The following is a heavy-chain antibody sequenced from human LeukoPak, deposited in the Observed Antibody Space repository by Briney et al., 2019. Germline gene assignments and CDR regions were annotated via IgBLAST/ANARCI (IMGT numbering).Heavy chain of an antibody. J-gene: IGHJ4*02. CDR1: GYTFTGYY. CDR3: ARGGGTSCVLRYCSGGSRY. V-gene: IGHV1-2*02. D-gene: IGHD2-15*01. Sequence: ASVKVSCKASGYTFTGYYMHWVRQAPGQGREWMGWINPNSGGTNYAQKFQGRVTMTRDTSISTAYMELSRLRSDDTAVYYCARGGGTSCVLRYCSGGSRYWGQGTLVTVSS. CDR2: INPNSGGT.